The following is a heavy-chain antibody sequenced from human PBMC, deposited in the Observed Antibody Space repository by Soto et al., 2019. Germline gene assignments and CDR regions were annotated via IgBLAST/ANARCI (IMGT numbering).Heavy chain of an antibody. D-gene: IGHD4-17*01. J-gene: IGHJ4*02. Sequence: SETLSLTCTVSGGSISSYYWSWIRQPPGKGLEWIGYIYYSGSTNYNPSLKSRVTISVDTSKNQFSLKLSSVTAADTAVYYCARHEDKSVTPYYFDYWGQGTLVTVSS. CDR3: ARHEDKSVTPYYFDY. CDR2: IYYSGST. CDR1: GGSISSYY. V-gene: IGHV4-59*08.